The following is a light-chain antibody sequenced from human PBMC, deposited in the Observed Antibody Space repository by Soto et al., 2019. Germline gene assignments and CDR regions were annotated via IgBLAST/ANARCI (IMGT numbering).Light chain of an antibody. Sequence: QSVLTQPASVSGSPGQSITISCTGTSSDVGGYNYVSWYQQHPGKAPKLMIYEVTNRPSGVSHRFSGSKSGNSASLTISRLQAEDEADYYCCSYRSGTTWVFGGGTKLTVL. J-gene: IGLJ3*02. CDR2: EVT. CDR1: SSDVGGYNY. CDR3: CSYRSGTTWV. V-gene: IGLV2-14*01.